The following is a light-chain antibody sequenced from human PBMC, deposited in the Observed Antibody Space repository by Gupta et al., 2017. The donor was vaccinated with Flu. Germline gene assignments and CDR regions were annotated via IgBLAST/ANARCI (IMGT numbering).Light chain of an antibody. Sequence: RVTISCSGSSSNIGSNYVYWYQQLPGTAPKRLSYRNNQRPSGVPDRFSGSKSDTSASLAISGLRSEDEADDYCAAWDDSLSGGVFGGGTKLTVL. CDR1: SSNIGSNY. V-gene: IGLV1-47*01. CDR2: RNN. CDR3: AAWDDSLSGGV. J-gene: IGLJ3*02.